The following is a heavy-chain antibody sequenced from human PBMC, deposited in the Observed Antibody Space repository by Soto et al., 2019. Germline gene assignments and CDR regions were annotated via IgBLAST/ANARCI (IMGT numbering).Heavy chain of an antibody. V-gene: IGHV1-46*01. Sequence: PLASVKVSCKASGDTFTDYYIHWVRQAPGQGLEWMGTVNPSGGHTTYAQHFLGRVTMTRDTSTSTLYMELTSLTSDDTAIYYCARGGHVVVVTAALDYWGQGTLVTVSS. J-gene: IGHJ4*02. CDR3: ARGGHVVVVTAALDY. CDR1: GDTFTDYY. CDR2: VNPSGGHT. D-gene: IGHD2-21*02.